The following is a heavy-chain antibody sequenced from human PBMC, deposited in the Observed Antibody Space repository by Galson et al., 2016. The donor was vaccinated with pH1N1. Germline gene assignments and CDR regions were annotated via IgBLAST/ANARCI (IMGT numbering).Heavy chain of an antibody. CDR1: GASFSSRNW. CDR2: IYYSGST. J-gene: IGHJ4*02. D-gene: IGHD7-27*01. Sequence: ETLSLTCAVSGASFSSRNWWSWVRQAPGKGLEWIGEIYYSGSTNYNPSLKSRVTISVDKSNHQFSLRLSSVTAADTAVYFCARDFWGSLDYWGQGILVTVSS. V-gene: IGHV4-4*01. CDR3: ARDFWGSLDY.